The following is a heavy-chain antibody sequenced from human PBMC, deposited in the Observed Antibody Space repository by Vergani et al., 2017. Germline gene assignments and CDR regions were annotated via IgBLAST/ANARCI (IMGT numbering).Heavy chain of an antibody. CDR3: AKDMINGELWVDY. V-gene: IGHV3-9*01. Sequence: EVQLVESGGGLVQPGRSLRLSCAASGFTFDDYAMHWVRQAPGKGLEWVSGISWNSGSIGYADSVKGRFTISRDNAKNSLYLQMNSLRAEDTAVYYCAKDMINGELWVDYWGQGTLVTVSS. CDR1: GFTFDDYA. J-gene: IGHJ4*02. D-gene: IGHD5-18*01. CDR2: ISWNSGSI.